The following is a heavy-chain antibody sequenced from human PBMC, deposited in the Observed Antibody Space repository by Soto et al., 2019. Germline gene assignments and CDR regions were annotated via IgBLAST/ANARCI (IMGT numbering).Heavy chain of an antibody. J-gene: IGHJ4*02. V-gene: IGHV1-2*02. Sequence: ASVKVSCKASGYTFTCYYMHWVRQAPGQGLEWMGWINPNSGGTNYAQKFQGRVTMTRDTSISTAYMELSRLRSDDTAVYYCARVLGIAVAGHDYWGQGTLVTVS. D-gene: IGHD6-19*01. CDR3: ARVLGIAVAGHDY. CDR2: INPNSGGT. CDR1: GYTFTCYY.